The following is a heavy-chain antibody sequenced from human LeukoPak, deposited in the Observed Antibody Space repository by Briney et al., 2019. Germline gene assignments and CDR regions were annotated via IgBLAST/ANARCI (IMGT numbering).Heavy chain of an antibody. CDR1: GFTFSSYA. V-gene: IGHV3-23*01. Sequence: PGGSLRLSCAASGFTFSSYAMSWVRQAPGKGLEWVSAISGSGGSTYYADSVKGRFTISRDNSKNTLYLQMNSLRAEDTAVYYCVKTARDYYDSRGHYYRNYYYYGMDVWGQGTTVTVSS. D-gene: IGHD3-22*01. CDR2: ISGSGGST. CDR3: VKTARDYYDSRGHYYRNYYYYGMDV. J-gene: IGHJ6*02.